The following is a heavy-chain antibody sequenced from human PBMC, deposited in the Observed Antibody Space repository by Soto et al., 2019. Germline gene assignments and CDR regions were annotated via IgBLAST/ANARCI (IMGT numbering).Heavy chain of an antibody. CDR1: GGSISQYY. Sequence: QVQLQESGPGLVKPSETLSLSCGVSGGSISQYYWSWIRQTAGKGLEWIGRIYSGGSTNYNPSLESRVTMSVDTSKNKSSLKLSAVTAAATAVYYCARGPGGFGDFSLDYWGQGTLVTVSS. CDR3: ARGPGGFGDFSLDY. CDR2: IYSGGST. V-gene: IGHV4-4*07. D-gene: IGHD3-10*01. J-gene: IGHJ4*02.